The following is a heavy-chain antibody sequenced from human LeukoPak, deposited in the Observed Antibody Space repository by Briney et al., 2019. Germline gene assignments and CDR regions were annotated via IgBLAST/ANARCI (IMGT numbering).Heavy chain of an antibody. CDR3: AKDPHSSSGELHDY. CDR2: ISGSGGST. J-gene: IGHJ4*02. Sequence: HAGGSLRLSCAASGFTFSSYAMSWVRQAPGKGLEWVSAISGSGGSTYYADSVKGRFTISRDNSKNTLYLQMNSLRAEDTAVYYCAKDPHSSSGELHDYWGQGTLVTVSS. D-gene: IGHD6-6*01. V-gene: IGHV3-23*01. CDR1: GFTFSSYA.